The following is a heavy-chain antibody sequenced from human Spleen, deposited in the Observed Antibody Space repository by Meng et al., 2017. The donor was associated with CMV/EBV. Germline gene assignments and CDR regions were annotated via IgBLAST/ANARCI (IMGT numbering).Heavy chain of an antibody. CDR3: ARSRLSYCGGDCYSGFDY. J-gene: IGHJ4*02. V-gene: IGHV5-51*01. Sequence: GGSLRLSCKGSGYSFTSYWIGWVRQMPGKGLEWMGIIYPGDSDTRYSPSFQGQVTISADKSISTAYLQWSRLKASDTAMYYCARSRLSYCGGDCYSGFDYWGQGTLVTVSS. D-gene: IGHD2-21*01. CDR2: IYPGDSDT. CDR1: GYSFTSYW.